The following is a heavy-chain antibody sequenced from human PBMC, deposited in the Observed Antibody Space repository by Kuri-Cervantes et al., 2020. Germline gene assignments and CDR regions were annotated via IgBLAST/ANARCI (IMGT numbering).Heavy chain of an antibody. J-gene: IGHJ5*02. D-gene: IGHD6-13*01. V-gene: IGHV4-38-2*01. Sequence: SETLSLTCDVSGYSISGGHYWGWIRQPPGKGLEWIGRIFHSGTTWYNPSLRSRVIISVDTSKNQISLKVSSVTAADTAVYYCARGAIAAAGKYCRFDPWGQGTLVTVSS. CDR3: ARGAIAAAGKYCRFDP. CDR2: IFHSGTT. CDR1: GYSISGGHY.